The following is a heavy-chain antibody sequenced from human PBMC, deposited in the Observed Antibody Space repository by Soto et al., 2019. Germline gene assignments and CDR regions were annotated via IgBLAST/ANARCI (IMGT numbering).Heavy chain of an antibody. Sequence: GASVKVSCKASGYTFTTYAIHWVRQAPGQGLEWMGWISAYNGNTNYAQKLQGRVTMTTDTSTSTAYMELRSLRSDDTAVYYCARAYCSGGSCYQGWFDPWGQGTLVTVSS. CDR2: ISAYNGNT. V-gene: IGHV1-18*01. CDR3: ARAYCSGGSCYQGWFDP. CDR1: GYTFTTYA. D-gene: IGHD2-15*01. J-gene: IGHJ5*02.